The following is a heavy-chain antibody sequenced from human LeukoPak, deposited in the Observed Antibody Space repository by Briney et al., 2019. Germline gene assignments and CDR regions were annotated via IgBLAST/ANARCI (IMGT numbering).Heavy chain of an antibody. D-gene: IGHD3-3*01. CDR1: GGSISSSSYY. CDR3: ASARVPGYDFWSGYYGPDKDYYYYMDV. J-gene: IGHJ6*03. Sequence: SETLSLTCTVSGGSISSSSYYWGWIRQPPGKGLEWIGSIYYSGSTYYNPSLKSRVTISVDTSKNQFSLKLSSVTAADTAVYYCASARVPGYDFWSGYYGPDKDYYYYMDVWGKGTTVTVSS. V-gene: IGHV4-39*07. CDR2: IYYSGST.